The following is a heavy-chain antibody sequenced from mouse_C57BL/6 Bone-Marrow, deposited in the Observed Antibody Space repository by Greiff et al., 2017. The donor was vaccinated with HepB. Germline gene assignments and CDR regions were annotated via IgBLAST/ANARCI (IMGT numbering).Heavy chain of an antibody. V-gene: IGHV1-63*01. CDR3: ARTNFYYAMDY. CDR2: IYPGGGYT. CDR1: GYTFTNYW. Sequence: QVQLKESGAELVRPGTSVKMSCKASGYTFTNYWIGWAKQRPGHGLEWIGDIYPGGGYTNYNEKFKGKATLTADKSSSTAYMQISSLTSEDSAIYDCARTNFYYAMDYWGQGTSVTVSS. D-gene: IGHD4-1*01. J-gene: IGHJ4*01.